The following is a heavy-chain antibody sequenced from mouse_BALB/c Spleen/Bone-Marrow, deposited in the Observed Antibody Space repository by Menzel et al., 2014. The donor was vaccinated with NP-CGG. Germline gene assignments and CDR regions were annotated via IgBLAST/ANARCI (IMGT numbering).Heavy chain of an antibody. CDR3: ARARATSWFAY. Sequence: VKLMESGPGLVAPSQSLSITCTVSGFSLTRYDVHWVRQPPGKGLEWLGVIWAGENTNYNSALMSRLSISKDNSKSQVFLKMNSLENDDTATYYCARARATSWFAYWGQGTLVTVSA. CDR2: IWAGENT. D-gene: IGHD3-1*01. CDR1: GFSLTRYD. J-gene: IGHJ3*01. V-gene: IGHV2-9*02.